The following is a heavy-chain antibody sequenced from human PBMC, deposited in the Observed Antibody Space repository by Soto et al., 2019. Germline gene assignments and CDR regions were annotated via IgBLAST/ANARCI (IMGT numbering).Heavy chain of an antibody. D-gene: IGHD2-21*01. Sequence: GGSLRLSCAASGFTFSNAWMSWVRQAPGKGLEWVGRIKSKTDGGTTDYAAPVKGRFTISRDDSKNTLYLQMNSLKTEDTAVYYCTTETNCGGDCYSDFDYWGQGTLVTVS. CDR1: GFTFSNAW. V-gene: IGHV3-15*01. J-gene: IGHJ4*02. CDR3: TTETNCGGDCYSDFDY. CDR2: IKSKTDGGTT.